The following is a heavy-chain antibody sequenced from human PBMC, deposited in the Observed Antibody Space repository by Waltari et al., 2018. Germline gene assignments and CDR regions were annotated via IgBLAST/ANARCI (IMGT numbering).Heavy chain of an antibody. V-gene: IGHV3-7*01. CDR1: GFVFNNSW. CDR3: ARGDSWAFDI. Sequence: ELQLVESGGGLVQPGRSLKLSCSAYGFVFNNSWMCWVRQAPGKGLEWVANINQYGSEEHYVDSAKGRFTISRDNAKNAVYLQMNSLSAGDTSVYYCARGDSWAFDIWGQGTMVTVAS. J-gene: IGHJ3*02. D-gene: IGHD4-4*01. CDR2: INQYGSEE.